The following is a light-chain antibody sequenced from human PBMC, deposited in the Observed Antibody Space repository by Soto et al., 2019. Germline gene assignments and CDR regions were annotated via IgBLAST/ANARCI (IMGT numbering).Light chain of an antibody. Sequence: DLQMTQSPSSLSASIGDRVTITCRASQSISTYLNWYQQKPGKAPKLLIYAASSLQGGVPSRFSGIGSGTYFTLTISSLQVEDFATYYCQQSYSTLRRTFGQGPRWKSN. J-gene: IGKJ1*01. CDR2: AAS. V-gene: IGKV1-39*01. CDR3: QQSYSTLRRT. CDR1: QSISTY.